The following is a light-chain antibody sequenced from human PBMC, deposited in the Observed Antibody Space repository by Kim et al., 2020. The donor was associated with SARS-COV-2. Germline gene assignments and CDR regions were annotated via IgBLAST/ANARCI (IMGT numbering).Light chain of an antibody. V-gene: IGKV1-39*01. CDR1: QSISTY. J-gene: IGKJ4*01. CDR3: QQSHTTPVLT. Sequence: DIQMTQSPSSLAASVGDRVTIACRASQSISTYLNWYQQKPGKAPKLLIYAASSLQGGVPSRFSGSGSGTDFTLTISSLQPEDFATYYCQQSHTTPVLTFGGGTKVDIK. CDR2: AAS.